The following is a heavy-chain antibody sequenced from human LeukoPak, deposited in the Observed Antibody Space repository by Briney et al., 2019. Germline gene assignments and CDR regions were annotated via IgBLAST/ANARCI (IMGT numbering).Heavy chain of an antibody. V-gene: IGHV6-1*01. CDR1: GGSVSSNSAD. CDR2: TYYRSKWYN. CDR3: ARGRGELIDF. J-gene: IGHJ4*02. Sequence: SQTLSLTCAISGGSVSSNSADWNWIRKSPSRGLEWLGRTYYRSKWYNDYAVSVKSRITINPDTSKNQFSLQLNSVTPEDTAVYCCARGRGELIDFWGQGTLVTVSS. D-gene: IGHD1-26*01.